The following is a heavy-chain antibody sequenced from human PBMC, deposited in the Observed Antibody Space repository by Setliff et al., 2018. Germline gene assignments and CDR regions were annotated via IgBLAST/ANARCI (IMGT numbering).Heavy chain of an antibody. V-gene: IGHV4-61*02. CDR2: VYTSGST. CDR3: ARVGASEIVAGLYGMDV. D-gene: IGHD3-16*01. J-gene: IGHJ6*02. Sequence: SETLSLTCAVSGGSISSGPYYWNWIRQPAGKGLEWLGRVYTSGSTKYNPSLKSRATISLDTSNNQFFLKLSSVTAADTAVYYCARVGASEIVAGLYGMDVWGQGTTVTVSS. CDR1: GGSISSGPYY.